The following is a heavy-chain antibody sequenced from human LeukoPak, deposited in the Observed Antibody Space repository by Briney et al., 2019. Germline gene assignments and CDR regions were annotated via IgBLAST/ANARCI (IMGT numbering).Heavy chain of an antibody. J-gene: IGHJ3*02. CDR3: ARATTLGPAAMIEGAFDI. D-gene: IGHD2-2*01. CDR2: ISSSSSYI. CDR1: GFTFSSYS. V-gene: IGHV3-21*01. Sequence: GGSLRLSCAASGFTFSSYSMNWVRQAPGKGLEWVSSISSSSSYIYYADSVKGRFTISRDNAKNSLHLQMNSLRAEDTAVYYCARATTLGPAAMIEGAFDIWGQGTMVTVSS.